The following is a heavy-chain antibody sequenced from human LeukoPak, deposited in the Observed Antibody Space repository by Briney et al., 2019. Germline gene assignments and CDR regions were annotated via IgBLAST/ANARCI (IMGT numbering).Heavy chain of an antibody. Sequence: QTGGSLRLSCVASGFTFSSNGMHWVRQAPGKGLEWVAFIRNDGSNKYYVDSVKGRFTIYRDNSKNTLYLQMNSLRAEDTAVYYCARRAGAYSHPYDYWGREPWSPSP. CDR1: GFTFSSNG. V-gene: IGHV3-30*02. J-gene: IGHJ4*02. CDR3: ARRAGAYSHPYDY. D-gene: IGHD4/OR15-4a*01. CDR2: IRNDGSNK.